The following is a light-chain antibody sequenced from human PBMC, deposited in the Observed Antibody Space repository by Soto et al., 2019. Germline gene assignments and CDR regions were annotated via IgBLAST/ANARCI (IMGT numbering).Light chain of an antibody. J-gene: IGKJ1*01. CDR3: QSYRNFSWT. Sequence: IHMTQSPATLSASVGDRVTITCRAGQSISSWLAWYQQKPGKAPKFLMYDVSTLESGVPLRFSGSGSGTEFTLTINSLQPDDFATYYCQSYRNFSWTFGQGTKVDIK. V-gene: IGKV1-5*01. CDR2: DVS. CDR1: QSISSW.